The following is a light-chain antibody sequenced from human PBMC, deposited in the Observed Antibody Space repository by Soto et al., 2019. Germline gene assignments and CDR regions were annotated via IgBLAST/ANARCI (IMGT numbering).Light chain of an antibody. CDR3: LQDYDYPYP. J-gene: IGKJ2*01. CDR1: RSISND. CDR2: GAS. V-gene: IGKV1-6*02. Sequence: IPMTQSPSSLYASVGDRVTLTCRSSRSISNDLAWYQQRPGQAPRLLVYGASSLAPGAPSRFSGSGSGTDFTLTLSGLQPEDCASYYCLQDYDYPYPFGQGTTLDIK.